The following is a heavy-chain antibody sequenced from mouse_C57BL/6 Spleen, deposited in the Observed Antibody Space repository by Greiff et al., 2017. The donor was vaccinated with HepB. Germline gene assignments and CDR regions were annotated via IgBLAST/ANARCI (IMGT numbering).Heavy chain of an antibody. V-gene: IGHV3-6*01. Sequence: EVQLQQSGPGLVKPSQSLSLTCSVTGYSITSGYYWNWIRQFPGNKLEWMGYISYDGSNNYNPSLKNRISITRDTSKNQFFLKLNSVTTEDTATYYCARVRQWVFDYWGQGTTLTVSS. CDR3: ARVRQWVFDY. D-gene: IGHD2-14*01. CDR2: ISYDGSN. CDR1: GYSITSGYY. J-gene: IGHJ2*01.